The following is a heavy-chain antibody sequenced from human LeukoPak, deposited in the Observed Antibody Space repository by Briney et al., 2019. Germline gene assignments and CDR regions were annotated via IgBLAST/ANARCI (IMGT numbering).Heavy chain of an antibody. Sequence: SETLSLTCTVSGGSISTYYWSWIRQPPGKGLEWIGYIYYSGGTNYNPSLKSRLTISVDTSKNPFSLRLSSVTAADTAVYYCARSPAGGSPFFDYWGQGTLVTVSS. V-gene: IGHV4-59*01. D-gene: IGHD2-15*01. CDR2: IYYSGGT. J-gene: IGHJ4*02. CDR1: GGSISTYY. CDR3: ARSPAGGSPFFDY.